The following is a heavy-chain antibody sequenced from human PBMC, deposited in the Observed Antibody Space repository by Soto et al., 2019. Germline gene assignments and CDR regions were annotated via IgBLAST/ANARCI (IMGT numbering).Heavy chain of an antibody. V-gene: IGHV4-59*01. J-gene: IGHJ3*02. D-gene: IGHD2-2*01. Sequence: QVQVQESGPGLVKPSETLSLTCTVSGGSISTYYWSWIRQPPGKGLEWIGYVTYSGGPTYNPSLKSRVTISVDTSKKFPLNLTSVTAADTAVYYCARDAGYQLTGAFDIWGQGTMVTVSS. CDR2: VTYSGGP. CDR3: ARDAGYQLTGAFDI. CDR1: GGSISTYY.